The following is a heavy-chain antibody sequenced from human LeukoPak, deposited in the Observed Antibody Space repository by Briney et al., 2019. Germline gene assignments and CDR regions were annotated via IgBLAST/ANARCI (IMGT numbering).Heavy chain of an antibody. D-gene: IGHD1-26*01. Sequence: GGSLRLSCAASGFTFSSYSMNWVRQAPGKGLEWVSPISSSSSYIYYADSVRGRFILSRDNAKNSLYLQMNSLRAEDTAVYYCARAAWELLSAFDIWGQGTMVTVSS. CDR1: GFTFSSYS. J-gene: IGHJ3*02. V-gene: IGHV3-21*01. CDR2: ISSSSSYI. CDR3: ARAAWELLSAFDI.